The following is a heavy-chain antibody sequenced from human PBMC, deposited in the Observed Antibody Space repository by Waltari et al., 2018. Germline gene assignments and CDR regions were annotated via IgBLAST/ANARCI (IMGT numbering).Heavy chain of an antibody. D-gene: IGHD3-10*01. CDR3: AKDLTITMVQGVIPYYGMDV. Sequence: EVQLLESGGGLVQPGGSLRLFCAASGFAFSNYAMTWVRQAPGKGLEWVSSVSGRGDNTYDADSGKGRFTVSRDNSKNTLFLQMNSLRAEDRAVYFCAKDLTITMVQGVIPYYGMDVWGQGTTVTVSS. CDR2: VSGRGDNT. CDR1: GFAFSNYA. V-gene: IGHV3-23*01. J-gene: IGHJ6*02.